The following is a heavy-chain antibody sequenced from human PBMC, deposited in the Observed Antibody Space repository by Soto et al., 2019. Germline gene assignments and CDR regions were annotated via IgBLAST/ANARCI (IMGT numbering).Heavy chain of an antibody. Sequence: PGGSLRLSCAASGFTFNTSAMHWFRQAPGKGLGWITVTSYDGTTKYYADSVKGRFTISRDNSKHTLYLQMSSLRAEDTALYYCARDSYSYGYLCSPRDWGQGTLVTVSS. V-gene: IGHV3-30-3*01. CDR3: ARDSYSYGYLCSPRD. J-gene: IGHJ4*02. CDR2: TSYDGTTK. D-gene: IGHD5-18*01. CDR1: GFTFNTSA.